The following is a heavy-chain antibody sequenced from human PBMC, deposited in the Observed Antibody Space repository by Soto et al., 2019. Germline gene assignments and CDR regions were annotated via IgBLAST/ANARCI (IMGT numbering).Heavy chain of an antibody. J-gene: IGHJ4*02. V-gene: IGHV4-34*01. Sequence: SETLSLTCAVYGGSFSGYYWSWIRQPPGKGLEWIGEINHSGSTNYNPSLKSRVTISVDTSKNQFSLKLSSVTAADTALYYCAREYYDILTGYYSVYWGQGTLVTVSS. CDR1: GGSFSGYY. CDR3: AREYYDILTGYYSVY. CDR2: INHSGST. D-gene: IGHD3-9*01.